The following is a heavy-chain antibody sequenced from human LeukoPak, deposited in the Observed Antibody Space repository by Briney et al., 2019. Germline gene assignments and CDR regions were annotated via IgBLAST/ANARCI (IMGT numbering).Heavy chain of an antibody. D-gene: IGHD3-3*01. CDR1: GFTFSSYA. J-gene: IGHJ4*02. CDR2: IYSGGST. CDR3: ARDLADFWSGYYV. V-gene: IGHV3-53*04. Sequence: PGGSLRLSCAASGFTFSSYAMSWVRQAPGKGLEWVSVIYSGGSTYYADSVKGRFTISRHNSKNTLYLQMDSLRAEDTAVYYCARDLADFWSGYYVWGQGTLVTVSS.